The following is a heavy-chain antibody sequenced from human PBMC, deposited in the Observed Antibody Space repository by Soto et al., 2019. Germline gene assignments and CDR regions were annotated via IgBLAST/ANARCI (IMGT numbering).Heavy chain of an antibody. D-gene: IGHD6-19*01. V-gene: IGHV3-53*01. CDR2: IYSGGST. J-gene: IGHJ5*01. CDR1: GFTVSSNY. Sequence: GGSLRLSCAASGFTVSSNYMSWVRQAPGKGLEWVSVIYSGGSTYYADSVKGRFTISRDNSKNSLILQMNSLRAEDTAVYYCARGMTVAANWFDSWGQGTLVTVS. CDR3: ARGMTVAANWFDS.